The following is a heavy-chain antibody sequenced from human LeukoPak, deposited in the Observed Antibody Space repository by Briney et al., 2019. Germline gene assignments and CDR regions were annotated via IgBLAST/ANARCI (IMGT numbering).Heavy chain of an antibody. V-gene: IGHV1-69*13. J-gene: IGHJ4*02. CDR2: IIPIFGTA. D-gene: IGHD3-10*01. CDR3: ARAGSEVRGVFDY. Sequence: SVKASCKASGGTFSSYAISWVRQAPGQGLEWMGGIIPIFGTANYAQKFQGRVTITADESTSTAYMELSSLRSEDTAVYYCARAGSEVRGVFDYWGQGTLVTVSS. CDR1: GGTFSSYA.